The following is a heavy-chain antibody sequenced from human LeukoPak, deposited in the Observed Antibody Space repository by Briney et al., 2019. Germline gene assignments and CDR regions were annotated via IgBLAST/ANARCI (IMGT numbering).Heavy chain of an antibody. V-gene: IGHV4-59*08. Sequence: SGTLSLTCTVSGGSINTYYWSWIRQPPGKGLEWIGYIYYSGSTNYIPSLLSGVTISVYTYKNQFSLRLSYVTAADTDVYYCARRTYYYFYMDVWGKGTTVTVSS. CDR1: GGSINTYY. J-gene: IGHJ6*03. CDR2: IYYSGST. CDR3: ARRTYYYFYMDV.